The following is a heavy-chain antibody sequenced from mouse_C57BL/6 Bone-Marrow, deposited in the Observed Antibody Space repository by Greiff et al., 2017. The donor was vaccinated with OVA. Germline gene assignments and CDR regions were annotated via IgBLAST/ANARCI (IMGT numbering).Heavy chain of an antibody. Sequence: VQLQQPGAELVMPGASVKLSCKASGYTFTSYWMHWVKQRPGQGLEWIGEIDPSDSYTNYNQKFKGKSTLTVDKSSSTAYMQLSSLTSEDSAVYYCARAYYGSSYYYAMDYWGQGTSVTVSS. CDR2: IDPSDSYT. V-gene: IGHV1-69*01. CDR3: ARAYYGSSYYYAMDY. J-gene: IGHJ4*01. CDR1: GYTFTSYW. D-gene: IGHD1-1*01.